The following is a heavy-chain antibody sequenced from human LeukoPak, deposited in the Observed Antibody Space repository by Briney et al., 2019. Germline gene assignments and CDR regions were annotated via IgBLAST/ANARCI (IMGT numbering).Heavy chain of an antibody. CDR3: ARHEGHCTGGNCYSNAFDV. Sequence: SETLSLTCTVSGGSISRYYWSWIRRPPGKGLEWIGYAFHSGSTKYNPYLKSRVTISLDTSKKQFSLNLTSVTATDTAVYFCARHEGHCTGGNCYSNAFDVWGQGTMVTVSS. CDR1: GGSISRYY. V-gene: IGHV4-59*08. CDR2: AFHSGST. D-gene: IGHD2-15*01. J-gene: IGHJ3*01.